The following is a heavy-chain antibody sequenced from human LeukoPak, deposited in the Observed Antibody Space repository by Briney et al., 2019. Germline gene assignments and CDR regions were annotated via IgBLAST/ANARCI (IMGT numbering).Heavy chain of an antibody. CDR3: ARVHRRTMIGGGPEYFQH. CDR2: IYTSGST. CDR1: GDSISNYY. Sequence: SETLSLTCTVSGDSISNYYWSWIRQPAGKGLEWIGRIYTSGSTNYNPSLKSRVTISVDTSKNQFSLKLSSVTAADTAVYYCARVHRRTMIGGGPEYFQHWGQGTLVTVSS. V-gene: IGHV4-4*07. D-gene: IGHD3-22*01. J-gene: IGHJ1*01.